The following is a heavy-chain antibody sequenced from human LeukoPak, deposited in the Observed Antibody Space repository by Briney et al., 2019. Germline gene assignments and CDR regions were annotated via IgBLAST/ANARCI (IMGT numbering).Heavy chain of an antibody. CDR3: ARRWGNIVGVTYEY. V-gene: IGHV4-39*01. D-gene: IGHD3-16*01. CDR1: GSSITSVSHY. CDR2: IYQTGST. J-gene: IGHJ4*02. Sequence: SETLSLTCTISGSSITSVSHYWGWIRQPPGGGLEWIGYIYQTGSTYYSPSLRSRVTMSVHPSESQFSLRLNSVTAVDTAVYYCARRWGNIVGVTYEYWGQGTLVTVSS.